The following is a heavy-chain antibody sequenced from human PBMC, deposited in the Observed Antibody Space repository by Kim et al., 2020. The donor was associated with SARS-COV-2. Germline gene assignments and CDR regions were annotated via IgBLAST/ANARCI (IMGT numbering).Heavy chain of an antibody. J-gene: IGHJ4*02. CDR3: ARAQLSVTGYYPDF. D-gene: IGHD3-9*01. Sequence: ASVKVSCKTYGYTFKGFSIHWVRQAPGLGLEWVGRINPDTGAAVYAQQFQGRVTMSRDTSINTAYMEVTRLTSDDTAVYFCARAQLSVTGYYPDFRGQGTLVTVSS. V-gene: IGHV1-2*06. CDR1: GYTFKGFS. CDR2: INPDTGAA.